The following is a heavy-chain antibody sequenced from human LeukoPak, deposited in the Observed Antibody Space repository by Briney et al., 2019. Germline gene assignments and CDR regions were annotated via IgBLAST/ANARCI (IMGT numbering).Heavy chain of an antibody. V-gene: IGHV3-66*01. D-gene: IGHD1-26*01. CDR3: ASGTYDHQYDY. CDR1: VFTVSRNY. Sequence: GGSLRLSCAASVFTVSRNYMSWVRQAPGKGLEWVSVFYIGGSRYYADSVKGRFTISRDNSKNTLYLQMNSLRADDTAIYYCASGTYDHQYDYWGQGTLVTVAS. CDR2: FYIGGSR. J-gene: IGHJ4*02.